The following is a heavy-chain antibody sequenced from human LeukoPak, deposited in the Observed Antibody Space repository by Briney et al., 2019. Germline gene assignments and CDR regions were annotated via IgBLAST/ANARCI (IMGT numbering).Heavy chain of an antibody. V-gene: IGHV3-7*01. J-gene: IGHJ6*03. CDR2: IKQDGSEK. Sequence: PGGSLRLSCAASEFTFSSYWMSWVRQAPGKGLEWVASIKQDGSEKYYVDSVKGRVTISRDNAKNSLYLQMNSLRAEDTAVYYCAREGGYDFYYYMDVWGKGTTVTISS. CDR3: AREGGYDFYYYMDV. CDR1: EFTFSSYW. D-gene: IGHD5-12*01.